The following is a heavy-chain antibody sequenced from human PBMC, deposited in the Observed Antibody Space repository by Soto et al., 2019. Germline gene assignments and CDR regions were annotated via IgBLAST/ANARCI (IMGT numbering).Heavy chain of an antibody. CDR3: VTAVRGYNANGDL. CDR1: GFTFSSYW. CDR2: IKADGTEK. V-gene: IGHV3-7*03. Sequence: VQLVESGGDLVQPGGSLRLSCVGSGFTFSSYWMGWVGQTPGKGLEWVATIKADGTEKYYVDSVKGRFTFSRDNAKTSVYLEMNSLRAEDTAVYYCVTAVRGYNANGDLWGQGTTVTVSS. J-gene: IGHJ6*02. D-gene: IGHD5-12*01.